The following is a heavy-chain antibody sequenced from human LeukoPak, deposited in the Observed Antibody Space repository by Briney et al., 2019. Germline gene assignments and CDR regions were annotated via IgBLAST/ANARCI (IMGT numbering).Heavy chain of an antibody. CDR1: GGSISGYY. CDR3: ARLGYDYVWGSYRYLFDY. Sequence: SETLSLTCTVSGGSISGYYWSWIRQPPGKGLEWIGYIYYSGSTNYNPSLKSRVTISVDTSKNQFSLKLSSVTAADTAVYYCARLGYDYVWGSYRYLFDYWGQGTLVTVSS. D-gene: IGHD3-16*02. J-gene: IGHJ4*02. CDR2: IYYSGST. V-gene: IGHV4-59*08.